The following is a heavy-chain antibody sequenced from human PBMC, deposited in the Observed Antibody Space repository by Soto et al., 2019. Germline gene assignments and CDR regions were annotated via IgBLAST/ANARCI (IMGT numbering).Heavy chain of an antibody. D-gene: IGHD6-13*01. CDR1: GFTFDDYA. J-gene: IGHJ4*02. Sequence: EVQLVESGGGLVQPGRSLRLSCADSGFTFDDYAMHWVRQAPGKGLEWVSGISWNSGSIGYADSVKGRFTISRDNAKNSLYLQMNSLRAEDTALYYCAKAARDLSQQLVLHYFDYWGQGTLVTVSS. V-gene: IGHV3-9*01. CDR2: ISWNSGSI. CDR3: AKAARDLSQQLVLHYFDY.